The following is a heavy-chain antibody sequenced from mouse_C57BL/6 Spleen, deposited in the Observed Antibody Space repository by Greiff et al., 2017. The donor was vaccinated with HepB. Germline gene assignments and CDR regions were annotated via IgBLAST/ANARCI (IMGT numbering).Heavy chain of an antibody. CDR2: IHPNSGST. V-gene: IGHV1-64*01. Sequence: VQLKQPGAELVKPGASVKLSCKASGYTFTSYWMHWVKQRPGQGLEWIGMIHPNSGSTNYNEKFKSKATLTVDKSSSTAYMQLSSLTSEDSAVYYCARGGFTTVVAHFDYWGQGTTLTVSS. D-gene: IGHD1-1*01. CDR1: GYTFTSYW. CDR3: ARGGFTTVVAHFDY. J-gene: IGHJ2*01.